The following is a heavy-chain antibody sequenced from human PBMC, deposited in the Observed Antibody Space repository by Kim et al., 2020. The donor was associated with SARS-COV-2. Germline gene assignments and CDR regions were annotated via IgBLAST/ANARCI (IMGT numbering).Heavy chain of an antibody. J-gene: IGHJ4*02. CDR1: GFTFSSYS. CDR2: ISSSSSYI. CDR3: ARESLGYCTNGVCGVADY. Sequence: GGSLRLSCAASGFTFSSYSMNWVRQAPGKGLEWVSSISSSSSYIYYADSVKGRFTISRDNAKNSLYLQMNSLRAEDTAVYYCARESLGYCTNGVCGVADYWGQGTLVTVSS. V-gene: IGHV3-21*01. D-gene: IGHD2-8*01.